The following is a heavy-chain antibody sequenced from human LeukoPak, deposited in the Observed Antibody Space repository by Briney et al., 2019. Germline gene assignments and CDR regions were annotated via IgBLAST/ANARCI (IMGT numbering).Heavy chain of an antibody. CDR3: ASQTLDIVVVVAATPNEGWFDP. CDR1: GGSISSYY. V-gene: IGHV4-59*12. Sequence: SETLSLTCTVSGGSISSYYWSWIRQPPGKGLEWIGYIYYSGSTNYNPSLKSRVTISVDTSKNQFSLKLSSVTAADTAVYYCASQTLDIVVVVAATPNEGWFDPWGQGTLVTVSS. D-gene: IGHD2-15*01. CDR2: IYYSGST. J-gene: IGHJ5*02.